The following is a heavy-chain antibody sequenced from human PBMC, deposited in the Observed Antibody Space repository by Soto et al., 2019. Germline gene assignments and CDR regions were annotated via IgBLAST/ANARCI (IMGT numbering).Heavy chain of an antibody. CDR2: ISFDGSNQ. CDR1: KFTFSSYP. J-gene: IGHJ6*02. Sequence: QVQLVESGGGVVQPGRSLRLSCAASKFTFSSYPIHWVRQAPGKGLEWVALISFDGSNQYYPDSVQGRFTISRDNSRNPLYLQMKSLRAGDTAVYYCARDRSSGYYPLYSMEVWGQGTTVTVSS. V-gene: IGHV3-30-3*01. CDR3: ARDRSSGYYPLYSMEV. D-gene: IGHD3-22*01.